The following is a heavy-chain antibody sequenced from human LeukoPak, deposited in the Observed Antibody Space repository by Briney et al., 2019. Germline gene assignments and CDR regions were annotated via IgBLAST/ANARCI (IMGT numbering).Heavy chain of an antibody. CDR3: AKDFYYDSSGYPNPLDY. D-gene: IGHD3-22*01. V-gene: IGHV3-23*01. J-gene: IGHJ4*02. Sequence: RGSLRLSCAASGFTFSSYAMSWVRQAPGKGLEWVSAICGSGGSTYYADSVKGRFTISRDNSKNTLYLQMNSLRAEDTALYYCAKDFYYDSSGYPNPLDYWGQGTLLPVS. CDR2: ICGSGGST. CDR1: GFTFSSYA.